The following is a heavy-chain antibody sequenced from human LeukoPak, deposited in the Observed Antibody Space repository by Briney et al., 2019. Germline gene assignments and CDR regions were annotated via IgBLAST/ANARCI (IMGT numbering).Heavy chain of an antibody. CDR2: IGPTGSDR. J-gene: IGHJ4*02. CDR1: GLTFSNSG. D-gene: IGHD1-14*01. CDR3: ATETNGRHYDY. Sequence: GGSLRLSCTASGLTFSNSGFNLVRQAPGKGLEWVASIGPTGSDRYHADSIKGRFTISRDNANNFLYLQMNSLRAEDTAGYYCATETNGRHYDYWGQGTLLTVSS. V-gene: IGHV3-21*06.